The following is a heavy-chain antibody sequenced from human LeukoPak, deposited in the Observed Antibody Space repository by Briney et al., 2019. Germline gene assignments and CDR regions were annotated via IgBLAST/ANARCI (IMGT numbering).Heavy chain of an antibody. J-gene: IGHJ4*02. D-gene: IGHD3-22*01. CDR3: ARRSVAYSYDSSGYSPVYYFDY. CDR1: GYIFTSYF. V-gene: IGHV1-46*01. Sequence: GASVKVSCNASGYIFTSYFMHWVRQAPGQGLEWMGLINPSGGSTRYAQKFQGRVTMTRDMSTSTVYMELSSLRSEDTAVYYCARRSVAYSYDSSGYSPVYYFDYWGQGTLVTVSS. CDR2: INPSGGST.